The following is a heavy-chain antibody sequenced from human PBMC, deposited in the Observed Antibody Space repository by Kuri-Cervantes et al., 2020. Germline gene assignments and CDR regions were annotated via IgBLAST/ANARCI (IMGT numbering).Heavy chain of an antibody. Sequence: ASVKVSCKASGYTFNSYGISWVRQAPGQGLEWMGWISANNGNTNYKQNLQGRVTMTTDTSTSTAYMELRSLRSDDTAVYYCARGGPFNRLIVDTTADEYFQHWGQGTLVTVSS. CDR3: ARGGPFNRLIVDTTADEYFQH. CDR2: ISANNGNT. D-gene: IGHD5-12*01. V-gene: IGHV1-18*04. J-gene: IGHJ1*01. CDR1: GYTFNSYG.